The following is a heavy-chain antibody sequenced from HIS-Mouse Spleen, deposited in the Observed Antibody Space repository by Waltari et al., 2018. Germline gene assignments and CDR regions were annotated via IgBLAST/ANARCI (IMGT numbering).Heavy chain of an antibody. CDR3: ARLKLIVGATDDAFDI. D-gene: IGHD1-26*01. V-gene: IGHV4-39*07. CDR1: GGSIRSSSSY. Sequence: QLQLQESGPGLVKPSETLSLTCPVSGGSIRSSSSYWGWIPPPPGKGLEWIGSIYYSGSTYYNPSLKSRVTISVDTSKNQFSLKLSSVTAADTAVYYCARLKLIVGATDDAFDIWGQGTMVTVSS. J-gene: IGHJ3*02. CDR2: IYYSGST.